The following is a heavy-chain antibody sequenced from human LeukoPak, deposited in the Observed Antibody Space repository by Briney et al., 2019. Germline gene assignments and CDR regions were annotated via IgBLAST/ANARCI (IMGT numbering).Heavy chain of an antibody. D-gene: IGHD2-15*01. J-gene: IGHJ4*02. CDR3: ARVRGGIDFDY. CDR1: GFXFSSYS. CDR2: ISSSSSYI. Sequence: GGSLRLSCAASGFXFSSYSMNWVRQAPGKGLEWVSSISSSSSYIYYADSVKGRFTISRDNAKNSLYLQMNSLRAEDTAVYYCARVRGGIDFDYWGQGTLVTVSS. V-gene: IGHV3-21*01.